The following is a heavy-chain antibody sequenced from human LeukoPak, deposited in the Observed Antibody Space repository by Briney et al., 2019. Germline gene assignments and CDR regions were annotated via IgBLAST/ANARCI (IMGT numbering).Heavy chain of an antibody. V-gene: IGHV3-23*01. D-gene: IGHD2-2*02. J-gene: IGHJ4*02. CDR3: ATAGGPIVVPAAIFY. CDR1: GFTFSSYA. CDR2: ISGSGGST. Sequence: GGSLRLSCAASGFTFSSYAMSWVRQAPGKGLEWVSAISGSGGSTYYADSVKGRFTISRDNSKNTLYLQMNSLRAEDTAVYYCATAGGPIVVPAAIFYWGQGTLVTVSS.